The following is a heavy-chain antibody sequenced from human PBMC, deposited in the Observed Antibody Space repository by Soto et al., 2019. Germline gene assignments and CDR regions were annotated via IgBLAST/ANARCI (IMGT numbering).Heavy chain of an antibody. J-gene: IGHJ4*02. CDR1: GGTFSSYT. Sequence: SVKVSCKGSGGTFSSYTIAWVRQAPGQGLEWMGEIIPLFGTTNYVEKFQGRLTITADASTSTAYMELSSLRSEDTAMYYCARDSIAAAGTDYWGQGTLVTVS. CDR2: IIPLFGTT. D-gene: IGHD6-13*01. CDR3: ARDSIAAAGTDY. V-gene: IGHV1-69*13.